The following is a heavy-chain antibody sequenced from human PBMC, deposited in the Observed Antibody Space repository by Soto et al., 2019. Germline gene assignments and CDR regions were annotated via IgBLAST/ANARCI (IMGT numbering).Heavy chain of an antibody. Sequence: QLQLQESGPGLVKPSETLSLTCTVSGGSISSSSYYWGWIRQPPGKGLEWIGSIYYSGSTYYNPSLKRRVPVSVHTSKNQCPLTLSSVTAADTPVYYCARASWDSGSYLDSWAQGTLVTVSS. J-gene: IGHJ4*02. D-gene: IGHD1-26*01. CDR3: ARASWDSGSYLDS. CDR2: IYYSGST. V-gene: IGHV4-39*01. CDR1: GGSISSSSYY.